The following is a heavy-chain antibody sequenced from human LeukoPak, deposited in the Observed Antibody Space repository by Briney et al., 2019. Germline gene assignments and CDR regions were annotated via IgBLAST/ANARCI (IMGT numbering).Heavy chain of an antibody. V-gene: IGHV3-53*01. CDR1: GFTFSSYA. Sequence: GGSLRLSCAASGFTFSSYAMSWVRQAPGKGLEWVSVIYSGGSTYYADSVKGRFSISRDTSKNAVYLQMNSLRAEDTAVYYCARAQFYHDSSTYGPDYWGQGTLVTVSS. J-gene: IGHJ4*02. CDR3: ARAQFYHDSSTYGPDY. D-gene: IGHD3-22*01. CDR2: IYSGGST.